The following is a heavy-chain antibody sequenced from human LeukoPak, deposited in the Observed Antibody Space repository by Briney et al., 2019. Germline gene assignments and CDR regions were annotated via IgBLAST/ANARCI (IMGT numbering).Heavy chain of an antibody. V-gene: IGHV4-30-4*01. CDR3: AREGYDFWSGYYDY. D-gene: IGHD3-3*01. Sequence: SETLSLTCTVSGGSISRGDYYWSWIRQPPGKGLEWIGYIYYSGSTYYNPSLKSRVTISVDTSKNQFSLKLSSVTAADTAVYYCAREGYDFWSGYYDYWGQGTLVTVSS. CDR2: IYYSGST. CDR1: GGSISRGDYY. J-gene: IGHJ4*02.